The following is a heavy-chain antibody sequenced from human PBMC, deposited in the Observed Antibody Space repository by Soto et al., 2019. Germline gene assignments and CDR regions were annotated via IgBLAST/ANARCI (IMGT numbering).Heavy chain of an antibody. Sequence: EVPLVESGGGLVQPGGSLRLSCTASGFTFSSYWMHWARQAPGKGLVWVSRINIDGSNTRYADSVKGRFTISRDNAKNTLYLQMNSVRAEDTAVYYCARDSRNALDYWGQGDLVTVSS. V-gene: IGHV3-74*01. D-gene: IGHD4-4*01. CDR1: GFTFSSYW. CDR3: ARDSRNALDY. J-gene: IGHJ4*02. CDR2: INIDGSNT.